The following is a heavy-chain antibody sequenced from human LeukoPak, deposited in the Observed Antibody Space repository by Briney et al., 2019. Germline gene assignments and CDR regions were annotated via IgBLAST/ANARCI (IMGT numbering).Heavy chain of an antibody. CDR3: AREPTVTTSWNYYYGMDV. D-gene: IGHD4-17*01. CDR2: ISYDGSNK. CDR1: GFTFSSYA. Sequence: PGRSLRLSCAASGFTFSSYAMHWVRQVPGKGLEWVAVISYDGSNKYYADSVKGRFTISRDNSKNTLYLQMNSLRAEDTAVYYCAREPTVTTSWNYYYGMDVWGQGTTVTVSS. J-gene: IGHJ6*02. V-gene: IGHV3-30-3*01.